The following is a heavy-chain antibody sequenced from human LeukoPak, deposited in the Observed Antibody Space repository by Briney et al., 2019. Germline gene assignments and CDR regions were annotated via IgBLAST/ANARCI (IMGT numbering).Heavy chain of an antibody. J-gene: IGHJ5*02. Sequence: PSETLSLTCTVSGDSMSSYYWSWIRQPAGKGLEWIGRIYTSGNTIYNPSLKSRVTMSVDTSKNQFSLKLTSVTAADTAVYFCAREATPPLPDAMLSGFDPWGQGTLVIVSS. D-gene: IGHD2-2*01. CDR3: AREATPPLPDAMLSGFDP. CDR2: IYTSGNT. V-gene: IGHV4-4*07. CDR1: GDSMSSYY.